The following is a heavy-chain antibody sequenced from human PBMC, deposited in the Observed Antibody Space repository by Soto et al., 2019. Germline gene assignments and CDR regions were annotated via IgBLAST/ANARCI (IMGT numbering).Heavy chain of an antibody. J-gene: IGHJ6*02. Sequence: QVQLVQSGAEVKKPGSSVKVSCKASGGTFSSYAISWVRQAPGQGLEWMGGIIPIFGTANYAQKFQGRVTLPSDESTSTAYMELSSLRSAATAVYYCARDREDSSGSSPLYYSRMDVWAQGTTVTVSS. D-gene: IGHD3-22*01. V-gene: IGHV1-69*05. CDR1: GGTFSSYA. CDR2: IIPIFGTA. CDR3: ARDREDSSGSSPLYYSRMDV.